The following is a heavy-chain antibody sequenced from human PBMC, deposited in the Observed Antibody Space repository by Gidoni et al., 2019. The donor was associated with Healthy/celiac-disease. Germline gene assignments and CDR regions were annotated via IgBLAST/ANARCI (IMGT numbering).Heavy chain of an antibody. V-gene: IGHV3-33*01. J-gene: IGHJ4*02. Sequence: QVQLVESGGGVVQPGRSLRLSCAASGFTFSSYGMHWVRQAPGKGLEWVAVIWYDGSNKYYADSVKGRFTISRDNSKNTLYLQMNSLRAEDTAVYYCARDLVKAAAGSWDYWGQGTLVTVSS. D-gene: IGHD6-13*01. CDR3: ARDLVKAAAGSWDY. CDR2: IWYDGSNK. CDR1: GFTFSSYG.